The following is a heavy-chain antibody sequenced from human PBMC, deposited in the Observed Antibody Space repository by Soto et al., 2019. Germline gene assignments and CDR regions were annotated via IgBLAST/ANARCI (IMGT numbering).Heavy chain of an antibody. CDR3: ARGVPYYYNSSGYPLNS. CDR1: GGTYSNFA. Sequence: SVKVSCKASGGTYSNFAINWVRQAPGHGLEWMGAIIPLFATTKYAQKFQGRVTITAVKSTATDKSTTTAYMELTSLRSQDTAVYYCARGVPYYYNSSGYPLNSWGQGTPVTVSS. D-gene: IGHD3-22*01. J-gene: IGHJ5*02. CDR2: IIPLFATT. V-gene: IGHV1-69*06.